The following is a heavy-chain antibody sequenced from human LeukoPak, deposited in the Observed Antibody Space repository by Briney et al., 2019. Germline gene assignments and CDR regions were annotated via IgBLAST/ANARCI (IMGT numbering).Heavy chain of an antibody. CDR2: ISNSGDRT. J-gene: IGHJ4*02. CDR1: GFTFSYSA. CDR3: VKEGGAAAGWAEY. V-gene: IGHV3-23*01. Sequence: PGGSLRLSCAASGFTFSYSAMSWVRRTPGMGLEWVSAISNSGDRTYYADVVKGRFTMSRDNPKNTLFLQMSSLRAEDTAVYFCVKEGGAAAGWAEYWGQGTLVTVSS. D-gene: IGHD6-13*01.